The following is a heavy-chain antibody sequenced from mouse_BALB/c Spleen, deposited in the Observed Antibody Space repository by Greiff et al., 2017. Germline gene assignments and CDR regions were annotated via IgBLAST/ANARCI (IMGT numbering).Heavy chain of an antibody. V-gene: IGHV1-52*01. Sequence: QVQLQQPGAELVRPGASVKLSCKASGYTFTSYWMNWVKQRPEQGLEWIGRIDPYDSETHYNQKFKDKAILTVDKSSSTAYMQLSSLTSEDAAVEDCARGGNYDSLDYWGQGTSVTVSS. J-gene: IGHJ4*01. D-gene: IGHD2-1*01. CDR1: GYTFTSYW. CDR3: ARGGNYDSLDY. CDR2: IDPYDSET.